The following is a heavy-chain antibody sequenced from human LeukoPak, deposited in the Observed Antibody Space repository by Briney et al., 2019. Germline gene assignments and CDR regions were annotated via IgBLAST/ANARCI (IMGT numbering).Heavy chain of an antibody. Sequence: SETLSLTCTVSGGSVSSGSYYWSWIRQPPGKGLEWIGYIYYSGSTNYNPSLKSRVTISVDTSKNQFSLKLSSVTAADTAVYYCARDLGDYVVDYWGQGTLVTVSS. V-gene: IGHV4-61*01. D-gene: IGHD4-17*01. CDR3: ARDLGDYVVDY. CDR1: GGSVSSGSYY. CDR2: IYYSGST. J-gene: IGHJ4*02.